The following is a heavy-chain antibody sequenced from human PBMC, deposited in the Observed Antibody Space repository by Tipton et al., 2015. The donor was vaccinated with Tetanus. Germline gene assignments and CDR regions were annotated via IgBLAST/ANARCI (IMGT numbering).Heavy chain of an antibody. J-gene: IGHJ4*02. CDR2: IYYTGNT. CDR1: GGSIRGGGYY. Sequence: TLSLTCTVSGGSIRGGGYYWSWIRQHPEKGLEWIGYIYYTGNTYYNPSLKSRVTISVDTSKNQFSLRLTSVTAADTAVYYCARGEDTYKSGNYWGQGTLVTVSS. CDR3: ARGEDTYKSGNY. D-gene: IGHD5-24*01. V-gene: IGHV4-31*03.